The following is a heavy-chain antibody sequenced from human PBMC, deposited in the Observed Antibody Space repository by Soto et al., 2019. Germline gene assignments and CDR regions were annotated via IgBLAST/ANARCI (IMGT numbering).Heavy chain of an antibody. Sequence: SETLSLTCAVYGGSFSGYYWSWIRQPPGKGLEWIGEINHSGSTNYNPSLKSRVTISVDTSKNQFSLKLSSVTAADTAVYYCARGRSPLDYWGQGTLVTVSS. CDR1: GGSFSGYY. CDR3: ARGRSPLDY. CDR2: INHSGST. V-gene: IGHV4-34*01. J-gene: IGHJ4*02.